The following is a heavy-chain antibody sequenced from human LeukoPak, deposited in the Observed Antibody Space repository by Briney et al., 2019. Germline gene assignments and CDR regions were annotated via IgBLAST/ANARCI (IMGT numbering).Heavy chain of an antibody. D-gene: IGHD4-17*01. J-gene: IGHJ5*02. CDR1: GGSISSSSYY. Sequence: SETLSLTCTVSGGSISSSSYYWGWIRQPPGKGLEWIGSIYYSGSTYYNPSLKSRVTISVDTSKNQFSLKLSSVTAADTAVYYCARDGLRLNWFDPWGQGTLVTVSS. CDR3: ARDGLRLNWFDP. V-gene: IGHV4-39*07. CDR2: IYYSGST.